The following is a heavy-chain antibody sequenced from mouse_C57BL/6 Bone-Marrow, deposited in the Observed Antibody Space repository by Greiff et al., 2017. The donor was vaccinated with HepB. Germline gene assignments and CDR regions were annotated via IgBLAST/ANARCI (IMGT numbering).Heavy chain of an antibody. CDR3: ARGVDRYFDV. Sequence: VQLQQSGPELVKPGASVKISCKASGYAFSSSWMNWVKQRPGKGLEWIGRIYPGDGDTNYNGKFKGKATLTADKSSSTAYMQLSSLTSEDSAVYFCARGVDRYFDVWGTGTTVTVSS. CDR2: IYPGDGDT. CDR1: GYAFSSSW. V-gene: IGHV1-82*01. D-gene: IGHD1-3*01. J-gene: IGHJ1*03.